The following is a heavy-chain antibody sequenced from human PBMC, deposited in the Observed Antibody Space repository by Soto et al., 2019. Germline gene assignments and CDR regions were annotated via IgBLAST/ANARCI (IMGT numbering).Heavy chain of an antibody. CDR3: VGALTYEVPYYYYGMDV. CDR2: IRQGGNEK. D-gene: IGHD3-16*01. CDR1: GFSFSTYL. J-gene: IGHJ6*02. V-gene: IGHV3-7*01. Sequence: GGSLRLSCAASGFSFSTYLMSWVRQAPGKGLEWVANIRQGGNEKFYVDSVKGRFTISRDNDKKSLYLRMDSLRVEDTAVYYCVGALTYEVPYYYYGMDVWGQGTTVTVSS.